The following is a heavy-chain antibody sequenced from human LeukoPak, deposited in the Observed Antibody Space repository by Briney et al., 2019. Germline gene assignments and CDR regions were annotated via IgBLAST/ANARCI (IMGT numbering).Heavy chain of an antibody. CDR3: ARDPWYCSGGSCYSLKNRYYFDY. D-gene: IGHD2-15*01. J-gene: IGHJ4*02. CDR2: INPNSGGT. CDR1: GYTFTGYY. V-gene: IGHV1-2*02. Sequence: GASVTVSCKASGYTFTGYYMHWVRQAPGQGLEGMGWINPNSGGTNYAQKFQGRVTMTRDTSISTAYMELSRLRSDDTAVYYCARDPWYCSGGSCYSLKNRYYFDYWGQGTLVTVSS.